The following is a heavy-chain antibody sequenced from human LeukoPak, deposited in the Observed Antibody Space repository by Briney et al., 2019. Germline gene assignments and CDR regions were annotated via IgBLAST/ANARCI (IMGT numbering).Heavy chain of an antibody. J-gene: IGHJ4*02. CDR1: GFTFSSYS. D-gene: IGHD3-22*01. Sequence: GGSLRLSCAASGFTFSSYSMTWVRQAPGKGLEWVSGISGSGDSTHYADSVKGRFTISRDDSKTTLYLQMNSLRAEDAAVYYCAKGYGSGVYASFGWWGQGTPVTVSS. V-gene: IGHV3-23*01. CDR3: AKGYGSGVYASFGW. CDR2: ISGSGDST.